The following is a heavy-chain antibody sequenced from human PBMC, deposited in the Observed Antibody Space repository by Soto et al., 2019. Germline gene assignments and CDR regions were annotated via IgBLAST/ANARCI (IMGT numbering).Heavy chain of an antibody. CDR2: IYHSGSP. D-gene: IGHD2-2*01. J-gene: IGHJ5*02. CDR1: GGSISSGTW. CDR3: ARRVPAAPTLFDP. V-gene: IGHV4-4*02. Sequence: QVQLQESGPGLVKPSGTLSLTCAVSGGSISSGTWWSWVRQPPGRGLEWIGEIYHSGSPNYNPSLKSRVTMSVDKSTNLFSLRLSSVTAADSALYYCARRVPAAPTLFDPWGQGTLVTVSS.